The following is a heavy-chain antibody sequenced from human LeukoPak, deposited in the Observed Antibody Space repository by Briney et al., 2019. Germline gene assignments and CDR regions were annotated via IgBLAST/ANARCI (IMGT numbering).Heavy chain of an antibody. CDR3: ASYYDFWSGYYTYYFDY. J-gene: IGHJ4*02. CDR1: GFTFSSYS. V-gene: IGHV3-21*01. D-gene: IGHD3-3*01. CDR2: ISSSSSYI. Sequence: GGSLRLSCAASGFTFSSYSMNWVCQAPGKGLEWVSSISSSSSYIYYADSVKGRFTISRDNAKNSLYLQMNSLRAEDTAVYYCASYYDFWSGYYTYYFDYWGQGTLVTVSS.